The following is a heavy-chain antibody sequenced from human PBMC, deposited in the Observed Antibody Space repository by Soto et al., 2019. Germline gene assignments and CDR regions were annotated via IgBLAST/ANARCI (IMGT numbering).Heavy chain of an antibody. CDR2: IDPSDSYT. CDR3: ARQTEYDSSGYPYYYYGMDV. D-gene: IGHD3-22*01. CDR1: GYSFTSYW. V-gene: IGHV5-10-1*01. Sequence: GESLKISCKGSGYSFTSYWISWVRQMPGKGLEWMGRIDPSDSYTNYSPSFQGHVTISADKSISTAYLQWSSLKASDTAMYYCARQTEYDSSGYPYYYYGMDVWGQGTTVTVSS. J-gene: IGHJ6*02.